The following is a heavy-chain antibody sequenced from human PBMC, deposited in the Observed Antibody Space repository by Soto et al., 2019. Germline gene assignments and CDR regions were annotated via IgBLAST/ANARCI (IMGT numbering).Heavy chain of an antibody. CDR1: AFTFSDYT. D-gene: IGHD2-2*02. J-gene: IGHJ6*02. CDR2: ISCDGNNE. CDR3: ARLYCGSPNFYRGYYCYGLDF. Sequence: QVQLVESGGGLVQPGRSLRLSCAASAFTFSDYTMHWVRQAPGKGLEWVAVISCDGNNEYYTDSVKGRFTISRDNSKNTLYLQMNSLSVKDTAVYYCARLYCGSPNFYRGYYCYGLDFWGQATTVSVS. V-gene: IGHV3-30-3*01.